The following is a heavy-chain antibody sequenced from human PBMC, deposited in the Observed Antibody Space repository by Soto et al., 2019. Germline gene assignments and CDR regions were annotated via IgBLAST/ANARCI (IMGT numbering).Heavy chain of an antibody. D-gene: IGHD5-18*01. CDR2: IYYSGST. Sequence: PSETLSLTCTVSGGSISSGDYYWSWIRQPPGKGLEWIGYIYYSGSTYYNPSLKSRVTISVDTSKNQFSLKLSSVTAADTAVYYCARVDKAMVNTNWFDPWGQGTLVTVSS. CDR3: ARVDKAMVNTNWFDP. CDR1: GGSISSGDYY. J-gene: IGHJ5*02. V-gene: IGHV4-30-4*01.